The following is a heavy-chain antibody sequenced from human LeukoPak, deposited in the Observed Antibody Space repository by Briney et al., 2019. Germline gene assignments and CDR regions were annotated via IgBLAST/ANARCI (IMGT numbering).Heavy chain of an antibody. D-gene: IGHD1-26*01. CDR3: AREEVGGYPY. V-gene: IGHV4-59*01. CDR1: GGSISSYY. CDR2: IYYSGST. Sequence: SPSETLSLTCTVSGGSISSYYWSWIRQPPGKGLEWIGYIYYSGSTNYNPSLKSRVTISVDTSKNQFSLKLSSVTAADTAVYYCAREEVGGYPYWGQGTLVTVSS. J-gene: IGHJ4*02.